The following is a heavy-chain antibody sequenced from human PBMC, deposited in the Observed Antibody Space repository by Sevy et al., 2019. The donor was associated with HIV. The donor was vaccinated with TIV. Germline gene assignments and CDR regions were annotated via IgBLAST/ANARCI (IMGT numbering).Heavy chain of an antibody. J-gene: IGHJ6*02. CDR1: GFTFSTYS. CDR2: IWFDGSNK. Sequence: GGSLRLSCAASGFTFSTYSMHWVRQAPGKGLECVALIWFDGSNKYYADSVKGRFTISRDNSKNTLYLQMNSLRAEDTAVYYCAKAVADSNYYYGLDVWGQGTTVTVSS. D-gene: IGHD6-19*01. CDR3: AKAVADSNYYYGLDV. V-gene: IGHV3-33*06.